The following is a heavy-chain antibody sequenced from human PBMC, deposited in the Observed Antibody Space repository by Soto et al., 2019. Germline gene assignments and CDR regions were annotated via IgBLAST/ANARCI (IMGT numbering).Heavy chain of an antibody. V-gene: IGHV1-69*01. CDR2: IIPIFGTA. Sequence: SXRVSCKASGGTFSSYAISWVRQAPGQWLEWMGGIIPIFGTANYAQKFQGRVTITADESTSTAYMELSSLRSEDTAVYYCASSPKTGTTLYYYYGMDVWGQGTTVTVSS. J-gene: IGHJ6*02. CDR1: GGTFSSYA. CDR3: ASSPKTGTTLYYYYGMDV. D-gene: IGHD1-7*01.